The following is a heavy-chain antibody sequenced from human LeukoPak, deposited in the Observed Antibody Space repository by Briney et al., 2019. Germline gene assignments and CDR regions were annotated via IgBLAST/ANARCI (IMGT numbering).Heavy chain of an antibody. J-gene: IGHJ3*02. CDR1: GYTFTSYY. V-gene: IGHV1-46*03. D-gene: IGHD2-2*01. CDR3: AREGADCSSTSCLAFDI. Sequence: VKVSCKASGYTFTSYYMHWVRQAPGQGLEWMGIINPSGGSTSYAQKFQGRVTMTSDTSTSTVYMELSSLRYEDTAVYYCAREGADCSSTSCLAFDIWGQGTMVTVSS. CDR2: INPSGGST.